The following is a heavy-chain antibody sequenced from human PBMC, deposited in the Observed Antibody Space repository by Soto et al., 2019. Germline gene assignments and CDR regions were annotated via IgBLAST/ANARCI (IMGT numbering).Heavy chain of an antibody. CDR2: IHYSGST. Sequence: SETLSLTCTVSGGSITGYYWSWIRQPPGKGQEWIGNIHYSGSTNYNPSLKSRVTISVDTSKNQFSLRLSSVTAAETAVYYCARHSYYSNPLRFDPWGQGTLVTVS. V-gene: IGHV4-59*08. CDR3: ARHSYYSNPLRFDP. D-gene: IGHD4-4*01. J-gene: IGHJ5*02. CDR1: GGSITGYY.